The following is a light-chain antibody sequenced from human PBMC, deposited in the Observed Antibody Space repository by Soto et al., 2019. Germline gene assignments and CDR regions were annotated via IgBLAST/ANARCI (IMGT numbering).Light chain of an antibody. J-gene: IGKJ1*01. CDR3: QQYKRSWT. CDR1: QSVDTW. V-gene: IGKV1-5*03. Sequence: DIQMTQSPSTLSASVGDRVTITCRASQSVDTWLAWYQQKPGKAPKVLSSKVSNLESGVPSRFSGSGYGTEFTLTISSLQPDDFATYYCQQYKRSWTFGQGTKVDIK. CDR2: KVS.